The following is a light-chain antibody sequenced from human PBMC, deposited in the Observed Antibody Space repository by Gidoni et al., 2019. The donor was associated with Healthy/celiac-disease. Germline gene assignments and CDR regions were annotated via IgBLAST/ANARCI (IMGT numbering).Light chain of an antibody. V-gene: IGKV1-39*01. J-gene: IGKJ2*01. CDR3: QQSYSTPYT. Sequence: IQMTPSPSSLSASVGDRVTITCRASQSISSYLNWYQQKPGKAPKLLIYAASSLQSGVPSRFSGSGSGTDFTLTISSLQPEDFATYYCQQSYSTPYTFXQXTKLEIK. CDR2: AAS. CDR1: QSISSY.